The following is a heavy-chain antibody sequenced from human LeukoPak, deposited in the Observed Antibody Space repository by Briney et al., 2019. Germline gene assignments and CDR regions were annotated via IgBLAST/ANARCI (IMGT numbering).Heavy chain of an antibody. CDR3: ARDTLLAAVGMDV. Sequence: GGSLRLSCTASGFTFSSYAMSWVRQAPGKGLEWVSAISGSGGSTYYADSVKGRFTISRDNSKNTLYLQMNSLRAEDTAVYYCARDTLLAAVGMDVWGKGTTVTVSS. D-gene: IGHD6-13*01. J-gene: IGHJ6*04. V-gene: IGHV3-23*01. CDR2: ISGSGGST. CDR1: GFTFSSYA.